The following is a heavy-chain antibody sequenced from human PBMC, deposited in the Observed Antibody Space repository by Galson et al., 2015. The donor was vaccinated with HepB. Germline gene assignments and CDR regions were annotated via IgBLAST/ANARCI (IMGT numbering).Heavy chain of an antibody. Sequence: SLRLSCAASGFTFSTYGMHWVRQAPGKGLEWVAVISYDGSNKYYADSVKGRFTISRDNSKNTLYLQMNSLRAEDTAVYYCAKDALWGYEDSSGYHFDYWGQGTLVTVSS. CDR2: ISYDGSNK. J-gene: IGHJ4*02. CDR3: AKDALWGYEDSSGYHFDY. CDR1: GFTFSTYG. V-gene: IGHV3-30*18. D-gene: IGHD3-22*01.